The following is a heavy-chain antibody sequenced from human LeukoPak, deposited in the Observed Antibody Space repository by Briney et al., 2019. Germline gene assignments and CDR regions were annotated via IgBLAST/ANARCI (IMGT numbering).Heavy chain of an antibody. CDR1: GGSISSYY. J-gene: IGHJ4*02. Sequence: SETLSLTCTVSGGSISSYYWSWIRQPPGKGLEWIGYIYYIGSTNYNPSLKSRVTISVDTSKNQFSLKLSSVTAADTAVYYCARHSRRRDGYMGGPSYFDYWGQGTLVTVSS. V-gene: IGHV4-59*08. CDR2: IYYIGST. D-gene: IGHD5-24*01. CDR3: ARHSRRRDGYMGGPSYFDY.